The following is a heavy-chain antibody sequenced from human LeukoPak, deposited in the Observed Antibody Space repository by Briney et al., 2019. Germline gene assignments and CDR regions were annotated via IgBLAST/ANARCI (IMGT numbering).Heavy chain of an antibody. CDR3: ARLWRPHDYDNWFDH. CDR1: GGYISSSF. CDR2: AYDGGRG. J-gene: IGHJ5*02. D-gene: IGHD4-17*01. Sequence: PSETLSLTCTVSGGYISSSFWTWIRQAPGKGLELIGFAYDGGRGNYKPSLRSRVDISLDTSSNRYSLRLTSVTAADTGVYYCARLWRPHDYDNWFDHCGQGILVTVSS. V-gene: IGHV4-59*13.